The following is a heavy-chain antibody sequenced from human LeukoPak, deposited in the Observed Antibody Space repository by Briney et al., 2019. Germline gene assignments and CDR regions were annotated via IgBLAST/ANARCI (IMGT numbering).Heavy chain of an antibody. CDR1: GFTFSSYA. V-gene: IGHV3-30*04. CDR2: ISYDGSNK. Sequence: GGSLRLSCAASGFTFSSYAMHWVRQAPGKGLEWVAVISYDGSNKYYADSVKGRFTNSRDNSKNTLYLQMNSLRAEDTAVYYCARGYSYGVFDYWGQGTLVTVSS. J-gene: IGHJ4*02. CDR3: ARGYSYGVFDY. D-gene: IGHD5-18*01.